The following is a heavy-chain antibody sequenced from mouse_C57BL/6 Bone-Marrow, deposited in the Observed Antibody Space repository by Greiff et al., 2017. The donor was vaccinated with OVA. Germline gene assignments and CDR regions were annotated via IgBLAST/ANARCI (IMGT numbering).Heavy chain of an antibody. Sequence: VQLKESGPGLVKPSQSLSLTCSVPGYSITSGYYWNWIRQFPGNKLEWMGYISYDGSNNYNPYLKNRISITRDTSKNQFFLKLNSVTTEDTATYYCARAYDYVDYWGQGTTLTVSS. CDR2: ISYDGSN. D-gene: IGHD2-3*01. J-gene: IGHJ2*01. CDR1: GYSITSGYY. V-gene: IGHV3-6*01. CDR3: ARAYDYVDY.